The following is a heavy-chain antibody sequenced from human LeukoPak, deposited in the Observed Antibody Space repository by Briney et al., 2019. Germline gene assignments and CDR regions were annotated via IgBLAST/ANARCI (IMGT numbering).Heavy chain of an antibody. CDR1: GYTFTGYY. J-gene: IGHJ5*02. Sequence: ASVKVSCKASGYTFTGYYMHWVRQAPGQGLEWMGWINPNSGGTNYAQKFQGRVTMTRDTSISTAYMELSRLSSDDTAVYYCARERNPITIFGRGGWFDPWGQGTLVTVSS. D-gene: IGHD3-3*01. CDR2: INPNSGGT. CDR3: ARERNPITIFGRGGWFDP. V-gene: IGHV1-2*02.